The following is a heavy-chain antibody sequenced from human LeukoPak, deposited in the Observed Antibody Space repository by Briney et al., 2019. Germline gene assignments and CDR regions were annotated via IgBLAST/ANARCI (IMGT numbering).Heavy chain of an antibody. V-gene: IGHV3-33*01. J-gene: IGHJ4*02. CDR3: ARVKVRYFDWAPIDY. Sequence: GGSLRLSCAASGFTFSSYGMHWVRQVPGKGLEWVAVIWYDGSNKYYADSVKGRFTISRDNSKNTLYLQMNSLRAEDTAVYYCARVKVRYFDWAPIDYWGQGTLVTVSS. CDR2: IWYDGSNK. CDR1: GFTFSSYG. D-gene: IGHD3-9*01.